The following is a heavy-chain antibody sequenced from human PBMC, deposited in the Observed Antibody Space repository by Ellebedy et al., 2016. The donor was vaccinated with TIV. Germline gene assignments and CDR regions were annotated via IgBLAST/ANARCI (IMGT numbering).Heavy chain of an antibody. J-gene: IGHJ4*02. CDR3: ARIRITGFGELFDY. CDR1: GGSISSSSYY. CDR2: IYYSGST. V-gene: IGHV4-39*07. Sequence: MPGGSLRLSCTVSGGSISSSSYYWGWLRQPPGKGLQWIGSIYYSGSTYYNPSLKRRVTISVDTSKNQFSLKLRSVTAADTAVYYCARIRITGFGELFDYWGQGTLVTVSS. D-gene: IGHD3-10*01.